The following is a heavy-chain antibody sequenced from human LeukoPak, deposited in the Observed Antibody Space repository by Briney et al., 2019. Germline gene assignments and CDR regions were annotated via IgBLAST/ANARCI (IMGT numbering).Heavy chain of an antibody. Sequence: GGSLRLSCAASGFTFNNYAISWVRQAPGKGLEWGSGISGSGDSTYYADSMKGRVTVSRDNSKNTLYLQMNSLRAEDTAVYYCAKTTTGPNYYFDYWGQGTLVTVSS. CDR1: GFTFNNYA. CDR2: ISGSGDST. V-gene: IGHV3-23*01. CDR3: AKTTTGPNYYFDY. J-gene: IGHJ4*02. D-gene: IGHD1-1*01.